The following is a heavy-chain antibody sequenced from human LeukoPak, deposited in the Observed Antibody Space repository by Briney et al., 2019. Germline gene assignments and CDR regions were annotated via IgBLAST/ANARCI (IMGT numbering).Heavy chain of an antibody. CDR3: AKVPYDSSGYYYFDY. D-gene: IGHD3-22*01. Sequence: GGSLRLSCAVSGFTFSSYAMSWVRQAPGKGLEWVSGISGSGGSTYYADSVKGRFTISRDKSKNTLYLPMNSLRAEDTAVYYCAKVPYDSSGYYYFDYWGQGTLVTVSS. V-gene: IGHV3-23*01. CDR1: GFTFSSYA. J-gene: IGHJ4*02. CDR2: ISGSGGST.